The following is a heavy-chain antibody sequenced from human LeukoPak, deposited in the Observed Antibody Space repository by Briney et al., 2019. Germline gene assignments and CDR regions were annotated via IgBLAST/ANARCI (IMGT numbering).Heavy chain of an antibody. V-gene: IGHV4-38-2*02. D-gene: IGHD3-10*01. CDR3: ARHSLDYYYGSGTYFDY. J-gene: IGHJ4*02. CDR2: IYHSGST. CDR1: GYSISSGYY. Sequence: SETLSLTCTVSGYSISSGYYWGWIRQPPGKGLEWIGSIYHSGSTYYNPSLKSRVTISVDTSKNQFSLKLSSVTAADTAVYYCARHSLDYYYGSGTYFDYWGQGTLVTVSS.